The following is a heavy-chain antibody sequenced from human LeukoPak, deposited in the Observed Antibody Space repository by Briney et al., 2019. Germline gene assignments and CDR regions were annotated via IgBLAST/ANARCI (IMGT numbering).Heavy chain of an antibody. CDR1: GGSISSYY. D-gene: IGHD3-10*01. V-gene: IGHV4-59*01. CDR2: IYYSGST. J-gene: IGHJ6*02. Sequence: SETLSLTCTVSGGSISSYYWSWIRQPPGKGLEWIGYIYYSGSTNYNPSLKSRVTISVDTSKNQFSLKLSSVTAADTAVYYCARDRALLSFGEPSLPYYYYGMDVWGQGTTVTVSS. CDR3: ARDRALLSFGEPSLPYYYYGMDV.